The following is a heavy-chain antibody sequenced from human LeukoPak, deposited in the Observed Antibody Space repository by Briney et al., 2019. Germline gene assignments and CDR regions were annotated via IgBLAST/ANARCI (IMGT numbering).Heavy chain of an antibody. Sequence: PSETLSLTCTVSGGSISNYYWSWIRQPPGKGLEWIGYIYYSGSTDYNPSLKSRVTISVDTSKNQFSLKLSSVTAADTAVYYCARHGASYSSNDRGYFQHWGQGTLVTVSS. V-gene: IGHV4-59*08. J-gene: IGHJ1*01. CDR2: IYYSGST. D-gene: IGHD6-13*01. CDR1: GGSISNYY. CDR3: ARHGASYSSNDRGYFQH.